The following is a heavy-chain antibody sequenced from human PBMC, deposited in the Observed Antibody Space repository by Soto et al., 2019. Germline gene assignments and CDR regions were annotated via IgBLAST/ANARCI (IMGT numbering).Heavy chain of an antibody. Sequence: EVQLVESGGGLVQPGGSLRLSCAASGFTFSSYDMHWVRQATGKGLEWVSAIGTAGDTYYPGSVKGRFTISRENAKSSLYLQMNSLRAGDTAVYYCARAYNPGYSRGWYYFDYWGQGTLVTVSS. CDR2: IGTAGDT. J-gene: IGHJ4*02. CDR3: ARAYNPGYSRGWYYFDY. CDR1: GFTFSSYD. V-gene: IGHV3-13*01. D-gene: IGHD6-19*01.